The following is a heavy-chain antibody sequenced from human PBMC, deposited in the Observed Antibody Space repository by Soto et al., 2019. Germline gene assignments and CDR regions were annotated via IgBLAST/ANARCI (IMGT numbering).Heavy chain of an antibody. V-gene: IGHV2-26*01. D-gene: IGHD3-9*01. J-gene: IGHJ5*02. CDR1: GFSLSNARMG. CDR3: ARLSSYYDVLTSYSYNWFDP. CDR2: IFSNDDK. Sequence: QVTLKESGPVLVKPTEPLTLTCTVSGFSLSNARMGVSWIRQPPGKALEWLAHIFSNDDKSYSTSLKSRLTLSKDTSKNQVVLTMTNMDPVDTATYYCARLSSYYDVLTSYSYNWFDPWGQGSLVTVSS.